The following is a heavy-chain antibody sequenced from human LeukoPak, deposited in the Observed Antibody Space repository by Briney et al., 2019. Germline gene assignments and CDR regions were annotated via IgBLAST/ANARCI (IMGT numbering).Heavy chain of an antibody. D-gene: IGHD3-22*01. J-gene: IGHJ4*02. CDR3: ARGPDYYDSSGLDY. Sequence: SETLSLTCTVSGGSISSYYWSWIRQPPGKGLEWIGYIYYSGSTNYNPSLKSRVTISVDTSKNQFSLKLSSVTAADTAVYYCARGPDYYDSSGLDYWGQGTLVTVSS. V-gene: IGHV4-59*01. CDR1: GGSISSYY. CDR2: IYYSGST.